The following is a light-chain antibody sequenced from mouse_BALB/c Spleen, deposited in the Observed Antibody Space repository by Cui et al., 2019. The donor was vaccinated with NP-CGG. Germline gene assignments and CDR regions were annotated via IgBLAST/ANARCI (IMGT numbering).Light chain of an antibody. CDR1: TGAFTTSNY. Sequence: QGVVNQEFSITTLPGETVKLTCRSSTGAFTTSNYANWVQEKPDHLFTGLIGGTNNRAPGVPARFSGSLIGDKAALTITGAQTEDEAIYFCALWYSNHWVFGGGTKLTVL. CDR3: ALWYSNHWV. CDR2: GTN. V-gene: IGLV1*01. J-gene: IGLJ1*01.